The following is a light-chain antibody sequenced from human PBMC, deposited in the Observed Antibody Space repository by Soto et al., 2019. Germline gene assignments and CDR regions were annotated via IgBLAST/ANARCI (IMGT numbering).Light chain of an antibody. CDR2: DAS. CDR3: QQRSNWPPRST. CDR1: QSVSSY. J-gene: IGKJ4*01. Sequence: EIVLTQSPVTLSLSPGERATLSCRASQSVSSYLAWYQQKPGRAPRLLIYDASNRATGIPARFSGSGSGTDFTLTINSLEPEDFAVYYCQQRSNWPPRSTFGGGTRVEIK. V-gene: IGKV3-11*01.